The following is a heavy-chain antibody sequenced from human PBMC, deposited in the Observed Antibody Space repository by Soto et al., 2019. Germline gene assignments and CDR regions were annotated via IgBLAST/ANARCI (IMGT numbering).Heavy chain of an antibody. CDR3: ARLEGLATISYYFDF. Sequence: QLQLQESGPGLVKPSETLSLTCSVSDDSINSDKYYWGWIRQPPGKGLESIGSIYYRGNAYDNPSLQTRVTISLDKSKSQFSLKLNSVTAADSAVYFCARLEGLATISYYFDFWGPGALVTVSS. D-gene: IGHD3-9*01. J-gene: IGHJ4*02. CDR2: IYYRGNA. V-gene: IGHV4-39*01. CDR1: DDSINSDKYY.